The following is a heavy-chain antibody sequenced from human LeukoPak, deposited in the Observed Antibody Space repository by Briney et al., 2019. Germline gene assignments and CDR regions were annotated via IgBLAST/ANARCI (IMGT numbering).Heavy chain of an antibody. V-gene: IGHV3-21*01. J-gene: IGHJ4*02. D-gene: IGHD6-6*01. CDR3: ARDWLVSGLQPFDY. Sequence: GGSLRLSCAASGFTFSSYSMNWVRQAPGKGLEWVSSISSSSSYIYYADSVKGRFTISRDNAKNSLYLQMNSLRAEDTAVYYCARDWLVSGLQPFDYWGQGTLVTVSS. CDR2: ISSSSSYI. CDR1: GFTFSSYS.